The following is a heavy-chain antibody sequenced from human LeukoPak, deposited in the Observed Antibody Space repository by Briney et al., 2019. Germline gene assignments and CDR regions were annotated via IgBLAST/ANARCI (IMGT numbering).Heavy chain of an antibody. Sequence: ASAKDSCKAPGYTSTSYAISWVRQAPGQGLEWMGWISAYNGGTNYAQKFRGRVTMTTDTSTNTGYMELRSLRSDDTAVYFCARDQLRYYGSNNYYSDMDFWGQGTTVTVSS. V-gene: IGHV1-18*01. CDR2: ISAYNGGT. CDR3: ARDQLRYYGSNNYYSDMDF. J-gene: IGHJ6*02. CDR1: GYTSTSYA. D-gene: IGHD3-10*01.